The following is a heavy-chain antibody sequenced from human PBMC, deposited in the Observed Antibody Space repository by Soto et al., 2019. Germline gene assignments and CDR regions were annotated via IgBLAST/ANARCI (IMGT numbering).Heavy chain of an antibody. J-gene: IGHJ6*02. V-gene: IGHV4-34*01. D-gene: IGHD3-3*01. CDR2: INHSGST. CDR3: AIVNTIFGVVTTNRASYSGMDV. CDR1: GGSFSGYY. Sequence: DTLSLTCAVYGGSFSGYYWSWIRQHQGKGLEWSGEINHSGSTNYNPSVKSRVTISVATSKNQFSLNLSSVTATDTAVYSFAIVNTIFGVVTTNRASYSGMDVWRQGTTVTVSS.